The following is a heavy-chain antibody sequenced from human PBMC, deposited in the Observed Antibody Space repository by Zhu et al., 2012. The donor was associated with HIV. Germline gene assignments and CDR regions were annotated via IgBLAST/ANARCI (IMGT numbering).Heavy chain of an antibody. V-gene: IGHV4-34*01. CDR1: GASFSGYY. D-gene: IGHD3-10*01. Sequence: QVQLEQWGAGLLKPPETLSLTCAVYGASFSGYYWGWIRQPPGRGLEWIGEISHSGNTNYNPSLKSRVTISVDTSKRQFSLRLSSVTVADTAVYYCAGPYYYDSDSYRYYYGMGVWGQGDHGHRSP. J-gene: IGHJ6*02. CDR2: ISHSGNT. CDR3: AGPYYYDSDSYRYYYGMGV.